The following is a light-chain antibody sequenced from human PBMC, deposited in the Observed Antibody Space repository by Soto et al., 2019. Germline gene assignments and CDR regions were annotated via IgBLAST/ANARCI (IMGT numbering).Light chain of an antibody. J-gene: IGKJ4*01. CDR1: QSISSY. CDR2: AAS. V-gene: IGKV1-39*01. Sequence: DIQMTQSPSSLSASVGYRVTITCLASQSISSYLNWYQQKPGKAPKLLIYAASSLQSGVPSRFSGSGSGTAFTLTISSLQPEDFATYYCQKSYSTPLNFGGGTKVDIK. CDR3: QKSYSTPLN.